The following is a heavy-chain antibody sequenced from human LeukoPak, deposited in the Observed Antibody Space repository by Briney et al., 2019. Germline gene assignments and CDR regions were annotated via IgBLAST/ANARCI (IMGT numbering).Heavy chain of an antibody. CDR3: ARHFSYGIRGYDSSGYGGGTIDY. CDR2: IYYSGST. D-gene: IGHD3-22*01. V-gene: IGHV4-39*01. CDR1: GGSISSSSYY. J-gene: IGHJ4*02. Sequence: SETLSLTCTVSGGSISSSSYYWGWIRQPPGKGLEWIGSIYYSGSTYYNPSLKSRVTISVDTSKNQFSLKLSSVTAADTAVYYCARHFSYGIRGYDSSGYGGGTIDYWGQGTLVTVSS.